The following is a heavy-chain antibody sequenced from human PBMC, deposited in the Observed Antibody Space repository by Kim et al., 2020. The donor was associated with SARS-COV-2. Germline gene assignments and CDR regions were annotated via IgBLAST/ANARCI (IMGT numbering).Heavy chain of an antibody. V-gene: IGHV3-23*01. J-gene: IGHJ4*02. CDR3: ANAKVLSIVGATGYFDY. CDR1: GFTFSSYA. Sequence: GGSLRLSCAASGFTFSSYAMSWVRQAPGKGLEWVSAISGSGGSTYYADSVKGRFTISRDNSKNTLYLQMNSLRAEDTAVYYCANAKVLSIVGATGYFDYWGQGTLVTVSS. D-gene: IGHD1-26*01. CDR2: ISGSGGST.